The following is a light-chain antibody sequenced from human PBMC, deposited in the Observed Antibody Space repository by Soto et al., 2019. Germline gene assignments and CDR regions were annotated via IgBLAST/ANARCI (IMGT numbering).Light chain of an antibody. J-gene: IGLJ1*01. CDR3: AAWDASLSGPYV. Sequence: QSVLTQPPSASGTPGQRVTIPCSGSSSDIGSNYVYWFQQLPGTAPKLLIYRNNQRPSGVPDRFSGSKSGTSASLAISGLRSEDEADYYCAAWDASLSGPYVFGTGPRSPS. CDR2: RNN. CDR1: SSDIGSNY. V-gene: IGLV1-47*01.